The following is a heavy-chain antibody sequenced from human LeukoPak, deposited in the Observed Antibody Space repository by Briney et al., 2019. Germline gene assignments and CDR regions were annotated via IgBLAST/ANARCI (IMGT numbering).Heavy chain of an antibody. J-gene: IGHJ4*02. CDR1: GGSISSGDYY. CDR3: ARVRSNYVWGSYREYYFDY. D-gene: IGHD3-16*02. V-gene: IGHV4-30-4*01. CDR2: IYYSGST. Sequence: PSETLSLTCTVSGGSISSGDYYWSWIRQPPGQGLEWIGYIYYSGSTYYNPSLKSRVTISVDTSKNQFSLKLSSVTAADTAVYYCARVRSNYVWGSYREYYFDYWGQGTLVTVSS.